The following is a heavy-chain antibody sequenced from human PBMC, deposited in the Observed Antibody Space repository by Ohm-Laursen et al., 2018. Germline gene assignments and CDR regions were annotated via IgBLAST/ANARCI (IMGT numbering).Heavy chain of an antibody. CDR3: ARYYGSDNSNFDY. J-gene: IGHJ4*02. Sequence: SLRLSCTASGFTLSSFWMNWVRQAPGKGLVWVSRINSDGSSTTYADSVKGRFTISRDNAKNTLYLQMNSLRAEDTAVYYCARYYGSDNSNFDYWGQGTLVTVSS. CDR1: GFTLSSFW. CDR2: INSDGSST. V-gene: IGHV3-74*01. D-gene: IGHD3-10*01.